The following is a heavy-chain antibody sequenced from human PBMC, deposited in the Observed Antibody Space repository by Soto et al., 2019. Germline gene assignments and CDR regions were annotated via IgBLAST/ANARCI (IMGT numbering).Heavy chain of an antibody. CDR1: GFTFSSYG. V-gene: IGHV3-30*18. D-gene: IGHD6-13*01. CDR2: ISYDGSNK. Sequence: VQLVESGGGVVQPGRSLRLSCAASGFTFSSYGMHWVRQAPGKGLEWVAVISYDGSNKYYADSVKGRFTISRDNSKNTLYLQMNSLRAEDTAVYYCANSWYDYYYYGMDVWGQGTTVTVSS. CDR3: ANSWYDYYYYGMDV. J-gene: IGHJ6*02.